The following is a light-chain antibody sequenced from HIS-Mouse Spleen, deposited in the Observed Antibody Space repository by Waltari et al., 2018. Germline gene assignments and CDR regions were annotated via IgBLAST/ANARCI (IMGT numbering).Light chain of an antibody. CDR2: RNN. CDR3: AAWDDSLSGPV. V-gene: IGLV1-47*01. J-gene: IGLJ3*02. Sequence: QSVLTPPPSASGTPGQRVTIPSSGASSTIGRNHVSGYQQHQGTAPKPLIYRNNQRPSGVPDRFSGSKSGTSASLAISGLRSEDEADYYCAAWDDSLSGPVFGGGTKLTVL. CDR1: SSTIGRNH.